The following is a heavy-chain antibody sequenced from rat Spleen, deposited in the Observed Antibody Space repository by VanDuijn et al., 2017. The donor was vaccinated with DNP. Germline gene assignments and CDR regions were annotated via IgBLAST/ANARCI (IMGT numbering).Heavy chain of an antibody. J-gene: IGHJ4*01. V-gene: IGHV1-11*01. CDR1: GYNIRNAY. D-gene: IGHD5-1*01. Sequence: QLQQSGAELGKPGTSVKLSCKVSGYNIRNAYIHWVNQRPGKGLEWMGRIYPANADTIYDAKFKAKATLTADTSSNTAYMQLSQVKSDDTAVYFCALQSEHLGTMDAWGHGTSVTVSS. CDR3: ALQSEHLGTMDA. CDR2: IYPANADT.